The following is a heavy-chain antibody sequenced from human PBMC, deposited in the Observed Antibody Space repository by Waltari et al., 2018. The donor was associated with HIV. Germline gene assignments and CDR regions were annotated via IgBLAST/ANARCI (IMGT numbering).Heavy chain of an antibody. Sequence: EVQLVESGGGLVQPGGSLRLSCAASGFPFRRFWTSWFRQAPGKGLECVANIKQDGSEKYYVDSVKGRFTISRDNAKNSLYLQMNSLRAEDTAVYYCARDSGEHSSSWWGQGTLVTVSS. CDR1: GFPFRRFW. D-gene: IGHD6-13*01. CDR2: IKQDGSEK. J-gene: IGHJ4*02. V-gene: IGHV3-7*01. CDR3: ARDSGEHSSSW.